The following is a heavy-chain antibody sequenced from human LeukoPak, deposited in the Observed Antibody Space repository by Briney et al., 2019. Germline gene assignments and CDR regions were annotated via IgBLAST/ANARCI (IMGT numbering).Heavy chain of an antibody. CDR3: ASYYYGSAPFDY. J-gene: IGHJ4*02. V-gene: IGHV5-10-1*01. D-gene: IGHD3-10*01. CDR1: GYSFTSYW. Sequence: GESLRISCKGSGYSFTSYWISWVRQMPGKGLEWMGRIDPSDSYTNYSPSFRGHVTISADKSISTAYLQWSSLKASDTAMYYCASYYYGSAPFDYWGQGTLVTVSS. CDR2: IDPSDSYT.